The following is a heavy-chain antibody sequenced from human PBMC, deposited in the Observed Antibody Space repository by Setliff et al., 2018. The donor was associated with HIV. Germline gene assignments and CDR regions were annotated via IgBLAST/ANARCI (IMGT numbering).Heavy chain of an antibody. CDR1: GDSISDYY. Sequence: SETLSLTCTVSGDSISDYYWTWIRQPPGKGLEWIGYIYYSGSTNYNPTLKSRVTISVDTSKNQFSLELTSLTAADTAVYYCARAYDYSNYFHYYMDVWGKGTTVTVSS. CDR3: ARAYDYSNYFHYYMDV. D-gene: IGHD4-4*01. V-gene: IGHV4-59*01. J-gene: IGHJ6*03. CDR2: IYYSGST.